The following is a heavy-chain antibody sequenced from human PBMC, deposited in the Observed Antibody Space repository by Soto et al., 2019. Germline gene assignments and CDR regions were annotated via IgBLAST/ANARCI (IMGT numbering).Heavy chain of an antibody. CDR2: IYWDDDK. CDR3: AHRLAGNTANWNYGAFDY. J-gene: IGHJ4*02. Sequence: QITLKESGPMLVEPTQTLTLTCTFSGFSLTTSGVAVGWLRQPPGKALEWLALIYWDDDKRYSPSLKSRLTITKDTSKNQVVLTMTNMDPVDTATYSCAHRLAGNTANWNYGAFDYWGQGTLVTVSS. V-gene: IGHV2-5*02. CDR1: GFSLTTSGVA. D-gene: IGHD1-7*01.